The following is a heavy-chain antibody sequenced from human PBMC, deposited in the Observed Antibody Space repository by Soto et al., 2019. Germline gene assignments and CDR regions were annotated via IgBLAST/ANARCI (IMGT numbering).Heavy chain of an antibody. V-gene: IGHV4-31*03. CDR1: GDSISSGGYY. J-gene: IGHJ4*02. D-gene: IGHD2-15*01. CDR3: AASQGDCSGGSCYSQDY. CDR2: IYYSGST. Sequence: SETLSLTCTVSGDSISSGGYYWSWIRQHPGKGLEWIGYIYYSGSTYYNPSLRSRVTISVDTSKKQFSLKLSSVTAADTAVYYCAASQGDCSGGSCYSQDYWGQGTLVTVSS.